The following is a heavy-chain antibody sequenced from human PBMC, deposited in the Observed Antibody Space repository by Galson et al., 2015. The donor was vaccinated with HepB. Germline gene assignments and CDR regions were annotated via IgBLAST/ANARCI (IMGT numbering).Heavy chain of an antibody. J-gene: IGHJ4*02. CDR1: GFTFSDYY. V-gene: IGHV3-11*06. CDR3: ARVYYYDSSGYLDY. CDR2: ISSSSSYT. Sequence: SLRLSCAASGFTFSDYYMSWIRQAPGKGLEWVSYISSSSSYTNYADSVKGRFTISRDNAKNSLYLQMNSLRAEDTAVYYCARVYYYDSSGYLDYWGQGTLVTVSS. D-gene: IGHD3-22*01.